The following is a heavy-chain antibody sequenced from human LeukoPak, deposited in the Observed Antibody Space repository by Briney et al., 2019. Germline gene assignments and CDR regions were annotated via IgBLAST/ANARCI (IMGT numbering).Heavy chain of an antibody. D-gene: IGHD3-22*01. Sequence: SETLSLTCTVSGGSISSYYWSWIRQPPGKGLEWIGYIYYSGSTNYNPSLKSRVTMSVDTSKNQFSLKLSSVTAADTAVYYCARGSTPWSSAPFDYWGQGTLVTVSS. V-gene: IGHV4-59*01. J-gene: IGHJ4*02. CDR3: ARGSTPWSSAPFDY. CDR2: IYYSGST. CDR1: GGSISSYY.